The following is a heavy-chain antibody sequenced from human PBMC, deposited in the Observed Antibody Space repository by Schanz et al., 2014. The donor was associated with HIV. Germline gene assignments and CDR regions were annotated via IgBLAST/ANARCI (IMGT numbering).Heavy chain of an antibody. CDR1: GFTFSDYY. J-gene: IGHJ4*02. D-gene: IGHD6-6*01. CDR2: IWYDGSNK. V-gene: IGHV3-33*08. Sequence: QVQLVESGGGLVKPGGSLRLSCATSGFTFSDYYMSWIRQAPGKGLEWVAVIWYDGSNKYYADSVKGRFTISRDNVKNSLFLQMNSLRAEDTAVYYCARGDAARGDYWGQGTLVTVSS. CDR3: ARGDAARGDY.